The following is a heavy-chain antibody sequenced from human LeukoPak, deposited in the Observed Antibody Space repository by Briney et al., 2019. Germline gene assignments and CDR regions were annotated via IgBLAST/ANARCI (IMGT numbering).Heavy chain of an antibody. Sequence: GGSPRLSCAASGFTSSSYEMNRVRHAPGKGLEWVSYISSRDTSTSYADSVKGRFTISRDNAKNSLYLQMNSLRAEDTAVYYCARGSGYCSGGTCNHFEYWGQGTLVTVSA. CDR1: GFTSSSYE. D-gene: IGHD2-15*01. CDR2: ISSRDTST. V-gene: IGHV3-48*03. J-gene: IGHJ4*02. CDR3: ARGSGYCSGGTCNHFEY.